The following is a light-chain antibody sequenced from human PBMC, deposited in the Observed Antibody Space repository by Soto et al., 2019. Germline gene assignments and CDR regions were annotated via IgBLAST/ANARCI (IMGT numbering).Light chain of an antibody. Sequence: IVLTQSPGTLSLSPGEGATLSCRASQSVNNNYLAWYQQKPGQAPRILIYGASKRDTGIPDRFSGSGSGTDFTLTISRLEPEDFAVYYCHQYSNLPVTFGGGTKVDIK. V-gene: IGKV3-20*01. CDR3: HQYSNLPVT. CDR2: GAS. CDR1: QSVNNNY. J-gene: IGKJ4*01.